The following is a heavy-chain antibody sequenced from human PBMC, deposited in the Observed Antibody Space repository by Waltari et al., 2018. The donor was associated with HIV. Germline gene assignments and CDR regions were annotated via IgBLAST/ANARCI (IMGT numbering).Heavy chain of an antibody. J-gene: IGHJ4*02. CDR2: IYFTGST. CDR1: GGSISNYY. D-gene: IGHD5-18*01. Sequence: QVQLQESGPGLVKPSETLSLTCTVPGGSISNYYWSWIRHPPGKGLDLLGFIYFTGSTNYNPSLKSRVTMSVDTSKNQFSLKLSSVTAADTAVYYCARSGYSYGTGYYFDYWGQGTLVTVSS. CDR3: ARSGYSYGTGYYFDY. V-gene: IGHV4-59*01.